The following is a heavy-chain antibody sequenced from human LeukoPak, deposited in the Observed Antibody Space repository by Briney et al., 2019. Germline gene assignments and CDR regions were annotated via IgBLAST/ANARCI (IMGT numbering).Heavy chain of an antibody. J-gene: IGHJ3*02. CDR2: IWYDGSNK. V-gene: IGHV3-30*02. CDR1: GFTFSSYG. Sequence: AGGSLRLSCAASGFTFSSYGIHWVRQAPGKGLDWVAFIWYDGSNKYYADSVKGRFPISRDNSKNTLYLQMNSLRAEDTAVYYCAKSSGGGYYSGNIDMWGQGTMVTVSS. D-gene: IGHD3-22*01. CDR3: AKSSGGGYYSGNIDM.